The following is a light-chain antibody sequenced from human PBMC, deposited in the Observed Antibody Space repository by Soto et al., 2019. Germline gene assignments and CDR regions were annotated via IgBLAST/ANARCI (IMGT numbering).Light chain of an antibody. V-gene: IGKV1-9*01. Sequence: DIQLTQSPSFLSASVGDRVTITCRASPGISSYLAWYQQKPGKAPKLLINGASTLQSGVPSRFSGSGSGTEFTLTINSLQPEDIGTYYCQQLNSYWYTFGQGTKLEI. CDR2: GAS. CDR3: QQLNSYWYT. J-gene: IGKJ2*01. CDR1: PGISSY.